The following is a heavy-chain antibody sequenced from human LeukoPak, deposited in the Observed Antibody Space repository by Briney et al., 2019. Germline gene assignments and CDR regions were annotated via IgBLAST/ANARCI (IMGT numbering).Heavy chain of an antibody. CDR2: INHSGST. CDR1: GGSFSGYY. J-gene: IGHJ3*02. CDR3: ARDHYYDSSGSPRPAFDI. D-gene: IGHD3-22*01. Sequence: SETLSLTCAVYGGSFSGYYWSWIRQPPGKGLEWIGEINHSGSTNYNPSLKSRVTISVDTSKNQFSLKLSSVTAADTAVYYCARDHYYDSSGSPRPAFDIWGQGTMVTVSS. V-gene: IGHV4-34*01.